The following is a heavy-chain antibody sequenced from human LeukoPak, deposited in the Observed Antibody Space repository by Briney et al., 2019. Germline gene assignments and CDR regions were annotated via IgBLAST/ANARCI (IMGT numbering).Heavy chain of an antibody. Sequence: PGRSLRLSCAASGFTFSSYAMSWVRQAPGKGLEWVSAISGSGGSTYYADSVKGRFTISRDNSKNTLYLQMNSLRAEDTAVYYCANGGSSSTKNWFDPWGQGTLVTVSS. D-gene: IGHD6-13*01. CDR1: GFTFSSYA. J-gene: IGHJ5*02. CDR3: ANGGSSSTKNWFDP. V-gene: IGHV3-23*01. CDR2: ISGSGGST.